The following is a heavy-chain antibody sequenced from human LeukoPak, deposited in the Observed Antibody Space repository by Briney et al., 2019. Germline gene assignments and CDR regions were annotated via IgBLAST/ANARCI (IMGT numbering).Heavy chain of an antibody. Sequence: GGCLRLSCAASGFTVSSNYMSWVRQAPGKGLEWVSVIFSGGSTYYADSVKGRFTISRDNAKNSLYLQMNSLRAEDTAVYYCARAVVVVAATNYYGMDVWGQGTTVTVSS. CDR2: IFSGGST. J-gene: IGHJ6*02. CDR1: GFTVSSNY. D-gene: IGHD2-15*01. CDR3: ARAVVVVAATNYYGMDV. V-gene: IGHV3-66*01.